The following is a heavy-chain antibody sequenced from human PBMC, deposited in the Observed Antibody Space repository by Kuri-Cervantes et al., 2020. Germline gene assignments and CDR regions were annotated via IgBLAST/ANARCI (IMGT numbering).Heavy chain of an antibody. CDR3: ARLSVFGTPLDY. J-gene: IGHJ4*02. CDR1: GGSISSGSYY. CDR2: IYTSGST. D-gene: IGHD3-10*02. V-gene: IGHV4-61*02. Sequence: SETLSLTCTVSGGSISSGSYYWSWIRQPAGKGLEWIGRIYTSGSTYYNPSLKSRVTISVDTSKNQFSLKLSSVTAADTAVYYCARLSVFGTPLDYWGQGTLVTVSS.